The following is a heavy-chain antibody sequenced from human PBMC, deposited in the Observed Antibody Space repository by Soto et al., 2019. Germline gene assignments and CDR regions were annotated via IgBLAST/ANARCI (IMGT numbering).Heavy chain of an antibody. Sequence: PSETLSLTCTVSGGSISSGDYYWSWIRQPPGKGLEWIGYIYYSGSTNYNPSLKSRGTISVDTSKNQFSLKLNSVTPADTAVYYCATRPSGVWGGLFDYSSQGTLDTVSS. CDR3: ATRPSGVWGGLFDY. D-gene: IGHD3-16*01. CDR1: GGSISSGDYY. V-gene: IGHV4-61*08. CDR2: IYYSGST. J-gene: IGHJ4*02.